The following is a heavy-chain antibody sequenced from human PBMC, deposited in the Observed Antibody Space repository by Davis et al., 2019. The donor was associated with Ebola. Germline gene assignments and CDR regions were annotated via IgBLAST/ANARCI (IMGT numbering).Heavy chain of an antibody. CDR2: INAGNGNT. J-gene: IGHJ4*01. D-gene: IGHD2-21*01. CDR1: GYTFTSYA. V-gene: IGHV1-3*01. CDR3: ARDCCGSVFAY. Sequence: ASVKVSCKASGYTFTSYAMHWVRQAPGQRLEWMGWINAGNGNTKYSQKFQGRVTITSDTSASTAYVVLSSLRSEYTAVYYCARDCCGSVFAYWGHGPLVPVSS.